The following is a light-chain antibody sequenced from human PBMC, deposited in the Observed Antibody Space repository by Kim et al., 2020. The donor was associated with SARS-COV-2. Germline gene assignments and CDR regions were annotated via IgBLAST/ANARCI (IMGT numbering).Light chain of an antibody. V-gene: IGKV3-15*01. Sequence: EIVMTQSPATLSVSPVERATLSCRASQSVSSNLAWYQQKPGQAPRLLIYGASTRATGIPARFSGSGSGTEFTLTISSLQSEDFAVYYCQQYNNWPQTFGQGTKLEI. CDR1: QSVSSN. CDR3: QQYNNWPQT. CDR2: GAS. J-gene: IGKJ2*01.